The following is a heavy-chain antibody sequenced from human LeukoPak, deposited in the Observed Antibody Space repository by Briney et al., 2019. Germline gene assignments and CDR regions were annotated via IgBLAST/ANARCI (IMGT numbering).Heavy chain of an antibody. Sequence: SETLSLTCTVSGGSISSGGYYWSWIRQHPGKGLEWIRYIYYSGSTYYNPSLKSRVTISVDTSKNQFSLKLSSVTAADTAVYYCARQNWKHFDYWGQGTLVTVSS. CDR3: ARQNWKHFDY. CDR2: IYYSGST. V-gene: IGHV4-31*03. D-gene: IGHD1-1*01. J-gene: IGHJ4*02. CDR1: GGSISSGGYY.